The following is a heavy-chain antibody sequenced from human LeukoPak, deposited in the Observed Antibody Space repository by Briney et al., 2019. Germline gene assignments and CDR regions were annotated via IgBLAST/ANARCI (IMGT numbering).Heavy chain of an antibody. CDR2: ISYDGSNQ. CDR3: ARDFGPSRRAFDI. CDR1: GFTFIGYG. J-gene: IGHJ3*02. V-gene: IGHV3-30*03. D-gene: IGHD3-10*01. Sequence: GRSLRLSCEASGFTFIGYGMHWVRQAPGKGLEWVAGISYDGSNQYYTDSVKGRFTISRDNSKNTLYLQMNSLRPEDTAVYYCARDFGPSRRAFDIWGQGTLVTVSS.